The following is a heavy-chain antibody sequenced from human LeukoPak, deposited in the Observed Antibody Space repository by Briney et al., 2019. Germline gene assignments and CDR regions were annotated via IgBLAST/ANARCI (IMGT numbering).Heavy chain of an antibody. V-gene: IGHV3-30-3*01. CDR3: ARDHYYDSSGYYYVFDY. J-gene: IGHJ4*02. Sequence: GGSLRLSCATSGFTFSRYAMHWVRQAPGKGLEWVALISYDANIGSNKYYADSVKGRFTISRDNSKNTLYLQMNSLRAEDTAVYYCARDHYYDSSGYYYVFDYWGQGTLVTVSS. D-gene: IGHD3-22*01. CDR1: GFTFSRYA. CDR2: ISYDANIGSNK.